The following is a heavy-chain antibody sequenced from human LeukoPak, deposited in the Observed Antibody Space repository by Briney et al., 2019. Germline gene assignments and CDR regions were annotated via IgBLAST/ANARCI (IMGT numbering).Heavy chain of an antibody. D-gene: IGHD1-26*01. V-gene: IGHV1-69*04. Sequence: GASVKVSCKAPGGTFSSYAISWVRQAPGQGLEWMGRIIPILGIANYAQKFQGRVTITADKSTSTAYMELSSLRSEDTAVYYCARDVEWNFDYWGQGTLVTVSS. CDR3: ARDVEWNFDY. J-gene: IGHJ4*02. CDR1: GGTFSSYA. CDR2: IIPILGIA.